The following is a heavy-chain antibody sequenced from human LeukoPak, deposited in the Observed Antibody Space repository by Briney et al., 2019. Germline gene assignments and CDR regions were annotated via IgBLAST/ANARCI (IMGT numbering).Heavy chain of an antibody. V-gene: IGHV3-53*01. CDR1: GLTGSHNY. CDR2: IHTSGDT. CDR3: IVFGDSNH. J-gene: IGHJ5*02. Sequence: GGSLRLSRAASGLTGSHNYVSWVRQAPGKGLEWVSAIHTSGDTCYADSVKGRFTISRDTSKNTLYLQINSLRVEDTAVYYCIVFGDSNHWGQGTLVTVSS. D-gene: IGHD4-17*01.